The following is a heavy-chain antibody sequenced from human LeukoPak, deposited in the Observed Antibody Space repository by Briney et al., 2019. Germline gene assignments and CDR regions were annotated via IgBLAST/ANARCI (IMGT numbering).Heavy chain of an antibody. CDR2: INAGNGNT. CDR1: GYTFTSYA. CDR3: ARDLGIAARPDLFDY. Sequence: ASVKVSCKASGYTFTSYAMHWVRQAPGQRLEWMGWINAGNGNTKYSQKFQGRVTITRDTSASTAYMELSSLRSEDTAVYYCARDLGIAARPDLFDYWGQGTLVTVSS. D-gene: IGHD6-6*01. J-gene: IGHJ4*02. V-gene: IGHV1-3*01.